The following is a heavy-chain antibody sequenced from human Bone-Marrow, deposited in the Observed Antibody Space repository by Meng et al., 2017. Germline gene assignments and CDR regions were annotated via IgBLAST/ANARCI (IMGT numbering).Heavy chain of an antibody. CDR1: GGSISSGDYF. Sequence: SETLSLTCTVSGGSISSGDYFWSWLRQHPGKGLEWIGYISYSGSTNYNPSLKSRVTISVDTSKNQFSLKLGSVTAADTAVYYCARDYYEGFDYWGQGTLVTVSS. V-gene: IGHV4-61*08. D-gene: IGHD1-26*01. CDR3: ARDYYEGFDY. CDR2: ISYSGST. J-gene: IGHJ4*02.